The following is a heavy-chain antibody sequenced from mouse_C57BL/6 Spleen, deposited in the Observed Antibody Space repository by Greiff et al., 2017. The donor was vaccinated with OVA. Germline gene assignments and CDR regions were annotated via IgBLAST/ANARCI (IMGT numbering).Heavy chain of an antibody. J-gene: IGHJ2*01. D-gene: IGHD2-14*01. CDR2: IWSGGSK. V-gene: IGHV2-2*01. CDR1: GFSLTSYG. CDR3: ARNEVGRRLYFDY. Sequence: QVQLQQSGPGLVQPSQSLSIPCTVSGFSLTSYGVHWVRQSPGKGLEWLGVIWSGGSKDNTAAFISRLSISTDHPNSQVFFKKNRLQADDTAIYYCARNEVGRRLYFDYWGQGTTLTVSS.